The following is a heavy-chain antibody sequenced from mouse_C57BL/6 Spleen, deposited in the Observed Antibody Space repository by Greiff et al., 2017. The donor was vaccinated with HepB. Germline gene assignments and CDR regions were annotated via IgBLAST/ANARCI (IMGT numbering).Heavy chain of an antibody. CDR2: IYPRSGNT. J-gene: IGHJ2*01. CDR1: GYTFTSYG. D-gene: IGHD1-1*01. CDR3: ARGITTVVAPGY. V-gene: IGHV1-81*01. Sequence: QVQLKESGAELARPGASVKLSCKASGYTFTSYGISWVKQRTGQGLEWIGEIYPRSGNTYYNEKFKGKATLTADKSSSTAYMELRSLTSEDSAVYFCARGITTVVAPGYWGQGTTLTVSS.